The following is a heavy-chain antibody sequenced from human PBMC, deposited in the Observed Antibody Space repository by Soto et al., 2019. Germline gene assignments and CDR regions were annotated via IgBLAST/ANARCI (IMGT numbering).Heavy chain of an antibody. V-gene: IGHV4-59*01. Sequence: SETLALTCTGSGGSIGNYYWSWIRQPPGKGLECIGYIYSSGSANYNPSLKSRITISVDTSKNQFSLKLTSVTAADTAVYDCARLRTTGVYYFDYWGPGTLVTVS. CDR2: IYSSGSA. CDR3: ARLRTTGVYYFDY. J-gene: IGHJ4*02. CDR1: GGSIGNYY. D-gene: IGHD4-17*01.